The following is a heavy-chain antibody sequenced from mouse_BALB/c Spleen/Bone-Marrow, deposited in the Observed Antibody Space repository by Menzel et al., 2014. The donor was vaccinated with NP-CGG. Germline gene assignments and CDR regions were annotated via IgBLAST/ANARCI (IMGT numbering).Heavy chain of an antibody. Sequence: QVQLQQSGAELVKPGASVKMSCKASGYTFTSNWMHWVKQRPGHGLEWIGLIDPSDSYTSYNQNFKGKATLTVDTSSNTAYMQLSSLTSEDSAVYYCSREDGNHYFDYWGQGTTLAVSS. CDR2: IDPSDSYT. CDR1: GYTFTSNW. J-gene: IGHJ2*01. CDR3: SREDGNHYFDY. V-gene: IGHV1S127*01. D-gene: IGHD2-3*01.